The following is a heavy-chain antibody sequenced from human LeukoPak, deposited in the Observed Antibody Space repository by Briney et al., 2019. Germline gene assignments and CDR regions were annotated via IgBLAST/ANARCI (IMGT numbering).Heavy chain of an antibody. CDR2: ISSSGSTI. J-gene: IGHJ6*03. CDR3: TRCGSYYSLYYYYYMDV. CDR1: GFTFSDYY. Sequence: GGSLRLSCAASGFTFSDYYMSWIRQAPGKGLEWVSYISSSGSTIYYADSVKGRFTISRDNAKNSLYLQMNSLRAEDTAVYYCTRCGSYYSLYYYYYMDVWGKGTTVTISS. V-gene: IGHV3-11*01. D-gene: IGHD1-26*01.